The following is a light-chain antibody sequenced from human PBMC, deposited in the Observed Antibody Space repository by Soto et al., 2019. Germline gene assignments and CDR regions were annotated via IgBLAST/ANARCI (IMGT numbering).Light chain of an antibody. CDR2: DTS. CDR3: QQYGASPWT. J-gene: IGKJ1*01. V-gene: IGKV3D-20*02. CDR1: QSVPNSR. Sequence: EIVLTQSPATLSLYPGERETLSCRASQSVPNSRLAWYQQKPGQAPSLVISDTSIRATGIPDRFSGSGSGTDFSLIIGRLEPEDFAVYICQQYGASPWTFGQGSKVDIK.